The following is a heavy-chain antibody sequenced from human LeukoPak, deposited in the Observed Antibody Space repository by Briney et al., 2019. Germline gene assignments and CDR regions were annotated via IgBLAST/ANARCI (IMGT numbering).Heavy chain of an antibody. D-gene: IGHD5-12*01. CDR3: ARVLVTATSLTYDGFDM. Sequence: ASVKVSCKASGYTFTSYGISWVRQAPGQGLVWMGWISAYNGNTNYAQKLQGRVTMTTDTSTSTAYMELRSLRSDDTAVYYCARVLVTATSLTYDGFDMWGQGTMVTVSS. CDR2: ISAYNGNT. CDR1: GYTFTSYG. V-gene: IGHV1-18*01. J-gene: IGHJ3*02.